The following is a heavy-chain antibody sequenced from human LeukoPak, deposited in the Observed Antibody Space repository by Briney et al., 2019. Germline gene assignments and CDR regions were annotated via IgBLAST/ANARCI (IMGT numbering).Heavy chain of an antibody. V-gene: IGHV3-74*01. CDR3: AKGKDC. J-gene: IGHJ4*02. Sequence: GGSLRLSCAASGFTLSSYWMHWVRQAPGKGLVWVSRIDSDGSSTSYADSVKGRFTISRDNSKNTLYLQMNSLRADDTAVYYCAKGKDCWGQGTLVTVSS. CDR2: IDSDGSST. CDR1: GFTLSSYW.